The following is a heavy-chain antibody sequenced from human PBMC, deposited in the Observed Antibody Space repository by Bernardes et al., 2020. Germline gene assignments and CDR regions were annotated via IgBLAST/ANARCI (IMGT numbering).Heavy chain of an antibody. CDR3: ARTGTGRPALNWGWFDP. D-gene: IGHD7-27*01. Sequence: SETLFLTCAVYGGSFRGYYWSWIRQPPGKGLEWIGEIHHSGSTNYNPSLKSRVTISVDTSKNQFSLKLSPVTGADTAVYYCARTGTGRPALNWGWFDPWGQGTLVTVSS. V-gene: IGHV4-34*01. CDR2: IHHSGST. J-gene: IGHJ5*02. CDR1: GGSFRGYY.